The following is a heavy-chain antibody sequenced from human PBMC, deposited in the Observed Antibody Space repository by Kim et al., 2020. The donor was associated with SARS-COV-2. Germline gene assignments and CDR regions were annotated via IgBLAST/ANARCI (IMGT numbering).Heavy chain of an antibody. Sequence: LSLTCAASGITFSQYWMHWVRQAPGKGLVWVSHINEDGSTTNYVDPVKGRFTISRDNARNTVYLQMDSLRAEDTAVYYCAGAVTTKWGIWGQGTLVTVSS. J-gene: IGHJ4*02. D-gene: IGHD4-17*01. CDR2: INEDGSTT. CDR3: AGAVTTKWGI. V-gene: IGHV3-74*01. CDR1: GITFSQYW.